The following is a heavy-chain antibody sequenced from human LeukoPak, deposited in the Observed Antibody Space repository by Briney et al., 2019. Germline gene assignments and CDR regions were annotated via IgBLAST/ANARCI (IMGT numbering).Heavy chain of an antibody. CDR2: ISAYNGNT. J-gene: IGHJ6*03. Sequence: ASVKVSCKASGYTFISYGISWVRQAPGQGLEWMGWISAYNGNTNYAQKLQGRVTMTTDTSTSTAYMELRSLRSDDTAVYYCARVAYYGSGSYSNYYYYYYMDVWGKGTTVTVSS. D-gene: IGHD3-10*01. V-gene: IGHV1-18*01. CDR1: GYTFISYG. CDR3: ARVAYYGSGSYSNYYYYYYMDV.